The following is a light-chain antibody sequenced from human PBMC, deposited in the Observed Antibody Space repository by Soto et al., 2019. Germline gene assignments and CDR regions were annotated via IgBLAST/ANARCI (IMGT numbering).Light chain of an antibody. V-gene: IGKV3-15*01. CDR2: RAS. J-gene: IGKJ1*01. Sequence: EIVMTQSPATLSVSPGERATLSCRASQSVSSNLAWYQQKPGQAPRLLIYRASTRATGVPARFSGSGSGTEFTLNISSLQSEDFAVYYCQRYNNWPKMFGQGTKVDIK. CDR3: QRYNNWPKM. CDR1: QSVSSN.